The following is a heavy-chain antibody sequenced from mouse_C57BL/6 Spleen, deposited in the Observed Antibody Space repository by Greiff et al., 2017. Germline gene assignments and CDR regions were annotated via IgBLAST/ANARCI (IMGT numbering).Heavy chain of an antibody. CDR2: IDPEDGDT. CDR1: GFNIKDYY. D-gene: IGHD2-4*01. Sequence: DVQLQESGAELVRPGASVKLSCTASGFNIKDYYMHWVKQRPEQGLEWIGRIDPEDGDTEYAPKFQGKATMTADTSSNTAYLQLSSLTSEDTAVYYCTRSDYDAWFAYWGQGTLVTVSA. CDR3: TRSDYDAWFAY. J-gene: IGHJ3*01. V-gene: IGHV14-1*01.